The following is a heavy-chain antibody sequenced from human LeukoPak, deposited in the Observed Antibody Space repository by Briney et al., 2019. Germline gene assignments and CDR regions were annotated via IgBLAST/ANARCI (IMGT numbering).Heavy chain of an antibody. CDR1: GGSISSGTDY. J-gene: IGHJ5*02. CDR2: SYTSGST. Sequence: SETLSLTCTVSGGSISSGTDYWSWIRQPAGKGLEWIARSYTSGSTNYNPSRKSRVTMSVDPSKNQFSLKLSSVTAAATAVYYCAREGVVPAFWFDPWGQGTLVTVSS. CDR3: AREGVVPAFWFDP. V-gene: IGHV4-61*02. D-gene: IGHD2-2*01.